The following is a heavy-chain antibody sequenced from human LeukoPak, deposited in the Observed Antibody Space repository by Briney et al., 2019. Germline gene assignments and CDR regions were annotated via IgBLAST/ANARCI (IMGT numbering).Heavy chain of an antibody. J-gene: IGHJ5*02. CDR3: ARAKWLSWFDP. Sequence: PSETLSLTCTVSGGSISSYYWSWIRQPPGKGLEWIGYIYYSGSTNYNPSLKSRVTISVDTSKNQFSLKLSSVTAADTAVYYCARAKWLSWFDPWGQGTLVTVSS. CDR2: IYYSGST. V-gene: IGHV4-59*01. D-gene: IGHD3-22*01. CDR1: GGSISSYY.